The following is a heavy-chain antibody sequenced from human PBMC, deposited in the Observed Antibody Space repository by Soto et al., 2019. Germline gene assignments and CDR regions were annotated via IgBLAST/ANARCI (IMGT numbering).Heavy chain of an antibody. V-gene: IGHV1-69*19. CDR1: GVTFNSYA. CDR3: AGTSWHYYYGMDL. CDR2: IIPVFDKP. J-gene: IGHJ6*02. D-gene: IGHD1-1*01. Sequence: QVQLEQSGAEVKKSGSSVKISCKASGVTFNSYALSWVRQAPGQGIEWMGGIIPVFDKPTYAQKFQGRVNSTAYESTNTVYMELSSLRSEDTAVYYCAGTSWHYYYGMDLWGQGTTVTVSS.